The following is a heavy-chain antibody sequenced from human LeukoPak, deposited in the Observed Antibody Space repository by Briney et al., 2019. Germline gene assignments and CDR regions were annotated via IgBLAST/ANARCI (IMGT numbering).Heavy chain of an antibody. CDR2: TSAYNGNT. Sequence: ASVKVSCKASGYTFTSNGISWVRQAPGQGLEWMGWTSAYNGNTNYAQKLQGRVTMTTDTSTSTAYMELRSLRSDDTAVYYCARGRQQWLVAYGMDVWGQGTTVTVSS. J-gene: IGHJ6*02. D-gene: IGHD6-19*01. V-gene: IGHV1-18*01. CDR1: GYTFTSNG. CDR3: ARGRQQWLVAYGMDV.